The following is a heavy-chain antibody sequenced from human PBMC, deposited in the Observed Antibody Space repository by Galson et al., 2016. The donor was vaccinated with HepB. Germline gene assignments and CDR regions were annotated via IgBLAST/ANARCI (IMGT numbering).Heavy chain of an antibody. V-gene: IGHV4-61*02. Sequence: TLSLTCSFSGGTISSYDLYWSWIRQPAGKGLEWIGRIYASGIAHYNPSLKSRVSMSMDTSKDQVSLKLTSVTAADTAVYYCAREFTYWGQGTLVTVSS. CDR1: GGTISSYDLY. J-gene: IGHJ4*02. CDR2: IYASGIA. CDR3: AREFTY.